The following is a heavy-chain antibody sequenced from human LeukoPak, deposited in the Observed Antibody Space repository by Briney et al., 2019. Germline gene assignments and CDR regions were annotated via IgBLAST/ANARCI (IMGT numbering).Heavy chain of an antibody. V-gene: IGHV1-2*02. CDR1: GYTFTGYY. D-gene: IGHD3-3*01. CDR3: ARARITIFGVVSQFDY. J-gene: IGHJ4*02. CDR2: INPSSGGT. Sequence: ASVKVSCKASGYTFTGYYMHWVRQAPGQGLEWMGWINPSSGGTNYAQKLQGRVTMTRDTSISTAYMELSRLRSDDTAVYYCARARITIFGVVSQFDYWGQGTLVTVSS.